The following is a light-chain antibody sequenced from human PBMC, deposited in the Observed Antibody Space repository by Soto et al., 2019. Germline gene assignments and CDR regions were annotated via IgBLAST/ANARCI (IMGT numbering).Light chain of an antibody. CDR2: DAI. CDR1: QNIHNH. CDR3: QQYGNSPQT. Sequence: EIVMTQSPATLSVSPGERVTLSCRASQNIHNHMSWFLQKPGQTPRLLIYDAIIRAADVPARFSGSWSGTDFTLTISRLEPEDFAVYYCQQYGNSPQTFGQGTKVDIK. J-gene: IGKJ1*01. V-gene: IGKV3-15*01.